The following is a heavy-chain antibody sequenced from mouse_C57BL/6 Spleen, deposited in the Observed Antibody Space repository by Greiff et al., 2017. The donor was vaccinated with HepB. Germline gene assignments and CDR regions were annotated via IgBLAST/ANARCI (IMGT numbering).Heavy chain of an antibody. Sequence: DVQLVESGGGLVKPGGSLKLSCAASGFTFSSYTMSWVRQTPEKRLEWVATISGGGGNTYYPDSVKGRFTISRGNAKNTLYLQMSSLRSEDTALYYCALMVTTYYAMDYWGQGTSVTVSS. D-gene: IGHD2-3*01. J-gene: IGHJ4*01. CDR3: ALMVTTYYAMDY. V-gene: IGHV5-9*01. CDR2: ISGGGGNT. CDR1: GFTFSSYT.